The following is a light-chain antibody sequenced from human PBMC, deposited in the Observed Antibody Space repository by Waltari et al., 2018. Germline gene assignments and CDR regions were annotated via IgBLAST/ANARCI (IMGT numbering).Light chain of an antibody. CDR1: NIGDKH. Sequence: SYVLTPAPSLSVAPGKTASITCGANNIGDKHVNWYQQRPGLAPTLVIYDDTDRPPGIPERFSASNSRNTATLTISSVEAGDEADYYCQVWDNSNDQYVFGPGTKVSVL. CDR3: QVWDNSNDQYV. J-gene: IGLJ1*01. CDR2: DDT. V-gene: IGLV3-21*04.